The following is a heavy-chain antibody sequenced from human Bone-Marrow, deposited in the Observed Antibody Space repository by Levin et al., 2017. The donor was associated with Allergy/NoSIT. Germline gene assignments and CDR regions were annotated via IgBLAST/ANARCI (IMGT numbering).Heavy chain of an antibody. CDR2: IYHSGST. CDR1: GGSVSSGSYY. Sequence: SETLSLTCTVSGGSVSSGSYYWSWIRQPPGKGLEWIAYIYHSGSTKYNPSLKSRVTISFDTSRNQFSLRPTSLTAADTAVYYCARGSYFGGLSFDCWGKGTLVTVSS. V-gene: IGHV4-61*01. D-gene: IGHD4-23*01. J-gene: IGHJ4*02. CDR3: ARGSYFGGLSFDC.